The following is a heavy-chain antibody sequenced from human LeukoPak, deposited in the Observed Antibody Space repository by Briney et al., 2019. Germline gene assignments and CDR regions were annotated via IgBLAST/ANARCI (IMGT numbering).Heavy chain of an antibody. Sequence: PGGSLRLSCAASGFTFSNYEMHWVRQAPGKGLEWVSYISSSGSDIYYADSVKGRFTISRDNAKNSLYLQMNSLRAEDTAVYYCAREGRPYCSSFSCYGGFDPWGQGSLVTVSS. CDR2: ISSSGSDI. D-gene: IGHD2-2*01. CDR1: GFTFSNYE. J-gene: IGHJ5*02. V-gene: IGHV3-48*03. CDR3: AREGRPYCSSFSCYGGFDP.